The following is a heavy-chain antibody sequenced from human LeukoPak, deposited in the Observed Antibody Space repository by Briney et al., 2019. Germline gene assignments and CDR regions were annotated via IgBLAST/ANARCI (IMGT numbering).Heavy chain of an antibody. V-gene: IGHV3-30-3*01. CDR1: GFTFSSCA. J-gene: IGHJ4*02. CDR3: ARELSSSGLDY. CDR2: ISYDGSNK. Sequence: GGSLRLSCAASGFTFSSCAMHWVRQAPGKGLEWVAVISYDGSNKYYADSVKGRFTISRDISKNTLYLQMNSLRAEDTAVYYCARELSSSGLDYWGQGTLVTVSS. D-gene: IGHD6-19*01.